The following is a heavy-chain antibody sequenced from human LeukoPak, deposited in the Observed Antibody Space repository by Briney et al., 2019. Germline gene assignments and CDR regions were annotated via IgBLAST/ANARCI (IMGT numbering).Heavy chain of an antibody. CDR3: ARAISSSWSYYFDY. V-gene: IGHV1-18*01. J-gene: IGHJ4*02. CDR1: GYTFTSYG. D-gene: IGHD6-13*01. Sequence: ASVTVSCTASGYTFTSYGISWVRQAPGQGLEWMGWISAYNGNTNYAQKLQGRVTMTTDTSTSTAYMELRSLRSDDTAVYYCARAISSSWSYYFDYWGQGTLVTVSS. CDR2: ISAYNGNT.